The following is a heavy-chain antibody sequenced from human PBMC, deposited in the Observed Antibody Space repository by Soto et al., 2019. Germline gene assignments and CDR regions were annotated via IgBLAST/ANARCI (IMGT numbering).Heavy chain of an antibody. D-gene: IGHD3-10*01. Sequence: SGPTLVNPTQTLTLTCTFSGFSLSTSGVGVGWIRQPPGKALEWLALIYLNDDKRYSPALNSRLTITKDTSKNQVDLTMTNMDPVDTATYYCAPHLRSCCYYGSGSYSPSWFDPWGQGTLVTVSS. CDR2: IYLNDDK. J-gene: IGHJ5*02. CDR1: GFSLSTSGVG. V-gene: IGHV2-5*01. CDR3: APHLRSCCYYGSGSYSPSWFDP.